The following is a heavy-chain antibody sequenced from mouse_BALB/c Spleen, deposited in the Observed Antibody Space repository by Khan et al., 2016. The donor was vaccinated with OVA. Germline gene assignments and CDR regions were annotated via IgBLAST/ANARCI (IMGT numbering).Heavy chain of an antibody. D-gene: IGHD1-1*01. CDR1: GYSITSGYA. Sequence: VQLKQSGPGLVKPSQSLSLTCTVTGYSITSGYAWNWLRQFPGNKLEWMVYISYSGVTSYTPPLTSRISITRDTSKNQFFLQLNSVTTEDTATYYCARGNYYGYYFDYWGQGTTLTVSS. CDR3: ARGNYYGYYFDY. J-gene: IGHJ2*01. V-gene: IGHV3-2*02. CDR2: ISYSGVT.